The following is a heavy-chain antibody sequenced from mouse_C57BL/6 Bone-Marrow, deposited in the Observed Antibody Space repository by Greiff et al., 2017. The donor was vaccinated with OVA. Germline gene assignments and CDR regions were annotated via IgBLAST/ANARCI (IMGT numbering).Heavy chain of an antibody. Sequence: QVQLQQSGAELVRPGTSVKMSCKASGYTFTNYWIGWAKQRPGHGLEWIGDIYPGGGYTNYNEKFKGKATLTADKSSSTAYMQISSLTSEDSAIYYCATSNPEGYFDVWGTGTTVTVSS. J-gene: IGHJ1*03. V-gene: IGHV1-63*01. CDR2: IYPGGGYT. CDR3: ATSNPEGYFDV. CDR1: GYTFTNYW. D-gene: IGHD2-5*01.